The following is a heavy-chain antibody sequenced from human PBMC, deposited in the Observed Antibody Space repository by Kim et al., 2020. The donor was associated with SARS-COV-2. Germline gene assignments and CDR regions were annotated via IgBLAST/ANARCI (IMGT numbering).Heavy chain of an antibody. J-gene: IGHJ2*01. CDR2: ISYDGSNK. CDR3: VRGVVPAAIWWFDL. CDR1: EFTFSSYA. Sequence: GGSLRLSCAASEFTFSSYAMHWVRQAPGKGLEWVAVISYDGSNKYYADSVKGRFTISRDNSKNTLYLQLNSLTTDDTAVYYCVRGVVPAAIWWFDLWGRGTLVTVSS. V-gene: IGHV3-30*04. D-gene: IGHD2-2*01.